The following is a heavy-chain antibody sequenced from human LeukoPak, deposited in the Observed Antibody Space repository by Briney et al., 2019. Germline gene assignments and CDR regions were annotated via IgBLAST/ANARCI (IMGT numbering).Heavy chain of an antibody. CDR3: ARDFLGARRNYDILTGYSDY. CDR1: GYSVNTGYY. Sequence: KPSETLSLTCNVSGYSVNTGYYWGWIRQPPGKGLEWIGSIYHTGYTYYNPSLKSRVTISVDTSKNQFSLKLSSVTAADTAVYYCARDFLGARRNYDILTGYSDYWGQGTLVTVSS. J-gene: IGHJ4*02. CDR2: IYHTGYT. V-gene: IGHV4-38-2*02. D-gene: IGHD3-9*01.